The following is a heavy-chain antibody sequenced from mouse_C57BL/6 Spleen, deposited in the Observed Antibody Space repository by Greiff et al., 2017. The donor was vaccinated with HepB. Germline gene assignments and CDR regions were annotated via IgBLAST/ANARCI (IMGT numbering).Heavy chain of an antibody. D-gene: IGHD2-3*01. CDR1: GYAFTNYS. Sequence: VQLQQSGAELVRPGTSVKVSCKASGYAFTNYSIEWVKQRPGQGLEWIGVINPGSGGTNYNEKFKGKATLTADKSSSTAYMQLSSLTSEDSAVYFCARSMGLAFDYWGQGTTLTVSS. CDR3: ARSMGLAFDY. CDR2: INPGSGGT. V-gene: IGHV1-54*01. J-gene: IGHJ2*01.